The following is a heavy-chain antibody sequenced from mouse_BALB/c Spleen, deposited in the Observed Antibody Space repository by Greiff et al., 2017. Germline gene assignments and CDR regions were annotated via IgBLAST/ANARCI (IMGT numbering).Heavy chain of an antibody. CDR3: ARYYYGSSYVDWYFDV. CDR1: GYTFTDYN. D-gene: IGHD1-1*01. V-gene: IGHV1-18*01. CDR2: INPNNGGT. Sequence: EVQLQQSGPELVKPGASVKIPCKASGYTFTDYNMDWVKQSHGKSLEWIGDINPNNGGTIYNQKFKGKATLTVDKSSSTAYMELRSLTSEDTAVYYCARYYYGSSYVDWYFDVWGAGTTVTVSS. J-gene: IGHJ1*01.